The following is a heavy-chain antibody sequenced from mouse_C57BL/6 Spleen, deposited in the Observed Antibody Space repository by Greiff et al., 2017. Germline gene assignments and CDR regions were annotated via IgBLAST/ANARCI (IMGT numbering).Heavy chain of an antibody. V-gene: IGHV5-17*01. D-gene: IGHD3-1*01. CDR2: IRSGSSTI. CDR1: GFTFSDYG. Sequence: VQLKESGGGLVKPGGSLKLSCAASGFTFSDYGMHWVRQAPEKGLEWVSYIRSGSSTIYYADTVKGRFTISRDNAKNTLFLQMTSLRSEDTAMYYCARRSGTNFDYWGQGTTLTVSS. J-gene: IGHJ2*01. CDR3: ARRSGTNFDY.